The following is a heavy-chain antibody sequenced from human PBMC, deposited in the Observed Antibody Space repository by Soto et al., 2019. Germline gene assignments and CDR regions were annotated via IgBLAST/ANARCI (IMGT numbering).Heavy chain of an antibody. D-gene: IGHD4-17*01. CDR1: GGSISSYY. J-gene: IGHJ4*02. Sequence: PSETLSLTCTVSGGSISSYYWSWIRQPPGKGLEWIGYIYYSGSTNYNPSLKSRVTISVDTSKNQFSLKLSSVTAADTAVYYCARATDTGDYSYWGQGTLVTVDS. CDR3: ARATDTGDYSY. CDR2: IYYSGST. V-gene: IGHV4-59*01.